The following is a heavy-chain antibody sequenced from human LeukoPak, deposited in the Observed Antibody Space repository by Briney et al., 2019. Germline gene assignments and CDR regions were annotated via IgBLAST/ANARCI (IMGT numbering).Heavy chain of an antibody. CDR2: IYHSGST. D-gene: IGHD3-10*01. CDR3: ARDNDGSGSYAFDI. V-gene: IGHV4-4*02. Sequence: SGTLSLTCAVSGGSISSSNWWGWVRQPPGKGLEWIGEIYHSGSTNYNPSLKSRVTISVDKSKNQFSLKLSSVTAADTAVYYCARDNDGSGSYAFDIWGQGTMVTVSS. J-gene: IGHJ3*02. CDR1: GGSISSSNW.